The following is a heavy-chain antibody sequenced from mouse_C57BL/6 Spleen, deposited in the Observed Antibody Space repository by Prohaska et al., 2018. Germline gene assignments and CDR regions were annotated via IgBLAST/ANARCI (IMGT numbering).Heavy chain of an antibody. Sequence: QIQLVQSGPELKKPGETVKISCKASGYTFTTYGMSWVKQAPGKGLKWMGWINTYSGVPTYADDFNGRFAFSLETSASTAYLQINNLKNEDTATYFCARDYGSSYFDYWGQGTTLTVSS. D-gene: IGHD1-1*01. V-gene: IGHV9-3*01. CDR1: GYTFTTYG. CDR2: INTYSGVP. J-gene: IGHJ2*01. CDR3: ARDYGSSYFDY.